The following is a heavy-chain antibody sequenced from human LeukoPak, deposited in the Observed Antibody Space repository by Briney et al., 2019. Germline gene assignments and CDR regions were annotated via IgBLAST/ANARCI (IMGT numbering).Heavy chain of an antibody. CDR2: IIPISGTA. D-gene: IGHD2-2*02. V-gene: IGHV1-69*13. J-gene: IGHJ4*02. CDR1: GGTFSSYA. CDR3: ASLVPAATPDY. Sequence: ASVKVSCKASGGTFSSYAISWVRQAPGQGLEWMGGIIPISGTASYAQKFQGRVTITADESTSTAYMELSSLRSEDTAVYYCASLVPAATPDYWGQGTLVTVSS.